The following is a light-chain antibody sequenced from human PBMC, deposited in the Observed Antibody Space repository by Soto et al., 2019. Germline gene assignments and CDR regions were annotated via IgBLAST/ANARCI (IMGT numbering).Light chain of an antibody. Sequence: QTVVTQEISLSVSPGGTVTLTCGLSSGSISANYYPSWYQRAPGQSPRTLIYSTNIRSSGVPDRFSGSILGNKAALTITGAQADDESDYYCVLFMGNGIWVFGGGTKLTVL. V-gene: IGLV8-61*01. CDR3: VLFMGNGIWV. CDR1: SGSISANYY. J-gene: IGLJ3*02. CDR2: STN.